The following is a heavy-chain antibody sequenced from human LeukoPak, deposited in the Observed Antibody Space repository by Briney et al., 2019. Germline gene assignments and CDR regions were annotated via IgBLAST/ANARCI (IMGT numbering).Heavy chain of an antibody. CDR3: ARMSYYDRRGDNWFDP. J-gene: IGHJ5*02. CDR1: GYTFTSYD. Sequence: GASVEVSCKASGYTFTSYDINWVRQATGQGLEWMGWMNPNSGNTGYAQKFQGRVTMTRDTSISTAYMELSSLRSEDTAVYYCARMSYYDRRGDNWFDPWGQGTLVIVSS. CDR2: MNPNSGNT. V-gene: IGHV1-8*01. D-gene: IGHD3-22*01.